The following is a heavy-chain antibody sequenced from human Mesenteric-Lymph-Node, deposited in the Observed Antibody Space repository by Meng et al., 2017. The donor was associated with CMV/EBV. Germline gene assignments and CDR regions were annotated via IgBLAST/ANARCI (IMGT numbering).Heavy chain of an antibody. CDR3: ARDKVVRGVTFARNPTADHYYGMDV. J-gene: IGHJ6*02. Sequence: GESLKISCAASGFTFSSYGMHWVRQAPGKGLEWVAFIRYDGSNKYYADSVKGRFTISRDNSKNTLYLQMNSLRAEDTAVYYCARDKVVRGVTFARNPTADHYYGMDVWGQGTTVTVSS. CDR2: IRYDGSNK. D-gene: IGHD3-10*01. CDR1: GFTFSSYG. V-gene: IGHV3-30*02.